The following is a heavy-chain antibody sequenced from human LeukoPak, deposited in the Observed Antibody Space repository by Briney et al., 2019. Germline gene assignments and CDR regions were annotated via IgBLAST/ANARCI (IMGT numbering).Heavy chain of an antibody. Sequence: SGTLSLTCGVSGGSITNTNYWAWVRQPPGKGLEWIGEVNLQGSTNYSPSLMGRVAIAVDTSENHISLQLTSVTAADTAVYYCAREGGPYRPLDYSGQGTLVTVSS. CDR1: GGSITNTNY. CDR2: VNLQGST. J-gene: IGHJ4*02. CDR3: AREGGPYRPLDY. V-gene: IGHV4-4*02.